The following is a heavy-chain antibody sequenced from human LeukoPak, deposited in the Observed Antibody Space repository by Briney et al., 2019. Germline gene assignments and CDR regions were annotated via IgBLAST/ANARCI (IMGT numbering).Heavy chain of an antibody. D-gene: IGHD6-19*01. CDR1: GGSISSGGYY. V-gene: IGHV4-31*03. CDR2: IYYSGST. CDR3: ARRSGWYYFDY. J-gene: IGHJ4*02. Sequence: TLSLTCTVSGGSISSGGYYWSWIRQHPGKGLEWIGYIYYSGSTYCNPSLKSRVTISVDTSKNQFSLKLSSVTAADTAVYYCARRSGWYYFDYWGQGTLVTVSS.